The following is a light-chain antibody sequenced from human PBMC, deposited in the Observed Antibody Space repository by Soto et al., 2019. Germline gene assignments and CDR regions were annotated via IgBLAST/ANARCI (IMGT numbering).Light chain of an antibody. CDR1: SSTIGTNY. Sequence: QSVLTQPPSASGTPGQRVTISCSGSSSTIGTNYVYWYQQLPGTAPKLLIYKNNQRPSGVPDRFSGSKSGTSASLAISGLRSEDEADYHCASWDDSLSGDVFGTGTKLTVL. CDR2: KNN. CDR3: ASWDDSLSGDV. J-gene: IGLJ1*01. V-gene: IGLV1-47*01.